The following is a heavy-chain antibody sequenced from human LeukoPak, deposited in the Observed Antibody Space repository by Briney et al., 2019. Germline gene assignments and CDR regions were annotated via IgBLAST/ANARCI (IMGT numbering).Heavy chain of an antibody. D-gene: IGHD3-10*02. Sequence: GGSLRLSCAASGFTVSSNYMTWVRQAPGKGLEWVSVIHKNAITYHADTVKGRFTISRDNSKNMLYLQMNSLRAEDTAVYYCAGSLRVRGVPDYMDVWGKGTTVIISS. CDR2: IHKNAIT. J-gene: IGHJ6*03. V-gene: IGHV3-53*01. CDR1: GFTVSSNY. CDR3: AGSLRVRGVPDYMDV.